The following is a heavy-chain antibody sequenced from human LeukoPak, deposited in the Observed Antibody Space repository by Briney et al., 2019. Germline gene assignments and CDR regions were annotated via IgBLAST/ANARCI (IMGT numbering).Heavy chain of an antibody. CDR1: GYTFTSYA. Sequence: ASVKVSCKASGYTFTSYAMHWVRQAPGQRLEWMGWINAGNGNTKYSQKFQGRVTITRDTSASTASMELSSLRSEDTAVYYCARREWLVRRLDYWGQGTLVTVSS. J-gene: IGHJ4*02. CDR3: ARREWLVRRLDY. CDR2: INAGNGNT. D-gene: IGHD6-19*01. V-gene: IGHV1-3*01.